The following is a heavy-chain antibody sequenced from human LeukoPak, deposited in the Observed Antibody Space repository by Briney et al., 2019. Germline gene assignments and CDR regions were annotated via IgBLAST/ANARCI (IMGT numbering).Heavy chain of an antibody. CDR1: GYTFNRYG. Sequence: ASVKVSCKASGYTFNRYGITWVRQAPGQGLEWMGWISGYNGNTNYAQKLQGRVTMTTDTSTSTAYMEVRSLRSEDTAVYYCARGAPGSSCSGGSCPYFDYWGQGTLVSVSS. V-gene: IGHV1-18*01. CDR2: ISGYNGNT. J-gene: IGHJ4*02. D-gene: IGHD2-15*01. CDR3: ARGAPGSSCSGGSCPYFDY.